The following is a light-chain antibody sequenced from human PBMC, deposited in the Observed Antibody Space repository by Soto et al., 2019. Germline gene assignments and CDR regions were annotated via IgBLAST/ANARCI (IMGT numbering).Light chain of an antibody. CDR3: QQYGSSPLT. CDR2: GAS. V-gene: IGKV3-20*01. CDR1: QSVSSNY. Sequence: EIVLTQSPGTLSLSPGERATLSCRASQSVSSNYLAWYQQGPGQAPRLPIYGASSRATGIPDRFSGSGSGTDFTLTISRLEPEDFAVYYCQQYGSSPLTFGGGTKVDIK. J-gene: IGKJ4*01.